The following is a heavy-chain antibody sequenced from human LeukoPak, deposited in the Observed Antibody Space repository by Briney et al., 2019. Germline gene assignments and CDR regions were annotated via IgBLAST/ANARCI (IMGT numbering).Heavy chain of an antibody. D-gene: IGHD6-13*01. CDR3: AREHPAAGIGVRDYFDY. Sequence: SVKVSCKASGGTFSSYAISWVRQAPGQGLEWMGGIIPIFGTANYAQKFQGRVTITADKSTSTAYMELSSLRAEDTAVYYCAREHPAAGIGVRDYFDYWGQGTLVTVSS. CDR1: GGTFSSYA. V-gene: IGHV1-69*06. J-gene: IGHJ4*02. CDR2: IIPIFGTA.